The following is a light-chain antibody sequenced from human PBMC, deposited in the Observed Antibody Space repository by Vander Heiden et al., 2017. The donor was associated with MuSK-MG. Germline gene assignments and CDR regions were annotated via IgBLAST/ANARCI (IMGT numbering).Light chain of an antibody. J-gene: IGLJ2*01. Sequence: QSALTQPASVSGSPGQSITIPCTGTSSDVGGYNYVSWYQQHAGKAPKLMIYTVSNRPSGVSNRFSGSKSGNTASLTISGLQAEDEADYYCTSYTSSSTVVFGGGTKVTVL. CDR3: TSYTSSSTVV. CDR1: SSDVGGYNY. CDR2: TVS. V-gene: IGLV2-14*03.